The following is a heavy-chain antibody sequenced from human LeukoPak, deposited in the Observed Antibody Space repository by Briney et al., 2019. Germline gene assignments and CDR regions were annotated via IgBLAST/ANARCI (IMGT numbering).Heavy chain of an antibody. Sequence: ASVKVSCKASGYTFSSYDINWVRQATGQGLEWMGWMNPNSGNTGYAQKFQGRGTMTRNTSISTAYMELSSLRSEDTAVYYCARGLTSITIFGVVTPLNWFDPWGQGTLVTVSS. CDR1: GYTFSSYD. CDR3: ARGLTSITIFGVVTPLNWFDP. V-gene: IGHV1-8*01. J-gene: IGHJ5*02. D-gene: IGHD3-3*01. CDR2: MNPNSGNT.